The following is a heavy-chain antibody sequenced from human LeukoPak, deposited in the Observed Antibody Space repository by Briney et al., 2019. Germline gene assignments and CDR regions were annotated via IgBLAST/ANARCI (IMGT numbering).Heavy chain of an antibody. V-gene: IGHV4-39*07. Sequence: SETLSLTCTVSGGSISSSSYYWGWIRQLPGKGLEWIGSIYYSGSTYYNPSLKSRVTISVDTSKNQFSLKLSSVTAADTAVYYCARGDDCTNGVCFDYWGQGTLVTVSS. CDR1: GGSISSSSYY. D-gene: IGHD2-8*01. CDR3: ARGDDCTNGVCFDY. CDR2: IYYSGST. J-gene: IGHJ4*02.